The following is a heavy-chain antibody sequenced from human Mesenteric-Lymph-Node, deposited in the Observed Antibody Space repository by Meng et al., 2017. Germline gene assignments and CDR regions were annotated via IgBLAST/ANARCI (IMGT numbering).Heavy chain of an antibody. Sequence: GESLKISCAASGFTFRSYGMTWVRQIQGEGLEWVSTIDSITISNTFYADSVKGRFTISRDNSKNTVYLQMNSLRAEDTAVYYCAQGDTAMVSTPDAFDIWGQGTMVTVSS. V-gene: IGHV3-23*01. D-gene: IGHD5-18*01. CDR1: GFTFRSYG. J-gene: IGHJ3*02. CDR3: AQGDTAMVSTPDAFDI. CDR2: IDSITISNT.